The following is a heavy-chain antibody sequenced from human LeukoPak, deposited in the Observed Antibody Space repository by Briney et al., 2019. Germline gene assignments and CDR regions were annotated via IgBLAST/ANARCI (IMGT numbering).Heavy chain of an antibody. CDR1: GYTFTSYD. J-gene: IGHJ6*02. CDR2: MNPNSGNT. D-gene: IGHD3-3*01. CDR3: ASRVEPYYDFWSGYYDYYGMDV. Sequence: ASVKVSCKASGYTFTSYDINWVRQATGQGLEWMGWMNPNSGNTGYAQKFQGRVTMTRNTSISTAYMELSSLRSEDTAVYYCASRVEPYYDFWSGYYDYYGMDVWGQGTTVTVSS. V-gene: IGHV1-8*01.